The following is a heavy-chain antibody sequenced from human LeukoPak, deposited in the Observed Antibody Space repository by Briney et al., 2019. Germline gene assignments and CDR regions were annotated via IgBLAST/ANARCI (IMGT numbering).Heavy chain of an antibody. CDR1: GFTFSSYA. J-gene: IGHJ5*02. CDR2: ISYDGSNK. D-gene: IGHD5-18*01. V-gene: IGHV3-30-3*01. CDR3: AKDRGQLWFT. Sequence: GGSLRLSCAASGFTFSSYAMHWVRQAPGKGLEWVAVISYDGSNKYYADSVKGRFTISRDNSKNTLYLQMNSLRAEDTAVYYCAKDRGQLWFTWGQGTLVTVSS.